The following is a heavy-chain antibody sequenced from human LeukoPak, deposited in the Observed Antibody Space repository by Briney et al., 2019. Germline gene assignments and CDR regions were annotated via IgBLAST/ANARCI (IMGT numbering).Heavy chain of an antibody. CDR2: ISSSSSYI. V-gene: IGHV3-21*01. J-gene: IGHJ3*02. CDR3: AREGDAFDI. CDR1: GFTVRNNY. Sequence: PGGSLRLSCAASGFTVRNNYMSWVRQAPGKGLEWVSSISSSSSYIYYADSVKGRFTISRDNAKNSLYLQMNSLRAEDTAVYYCAREGDAFDIWGQGTMVTVSS.